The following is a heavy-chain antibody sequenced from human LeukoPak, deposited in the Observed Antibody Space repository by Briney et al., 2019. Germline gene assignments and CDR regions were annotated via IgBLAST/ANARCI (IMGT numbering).Heavy chain of an antibody. D-gene: IGHD3-10*01. CDR2: ISYDGSNK. Sequence: GGSLRLSCAASGFTFSSYAMHWVRQAPGKGLEWVAVISYDGSNKYYADSVKGRFTISRDNSKNTLYLQMNSLRAEDTAVYYCARDVYYGSGSYIYYWGQGTLVTVSS. CDR1: GFTFSSYA. V-gene: IGHV3-30*04. J-gene: IGHJ4*02. CDR3: ARDVYYGSGSYIYY.